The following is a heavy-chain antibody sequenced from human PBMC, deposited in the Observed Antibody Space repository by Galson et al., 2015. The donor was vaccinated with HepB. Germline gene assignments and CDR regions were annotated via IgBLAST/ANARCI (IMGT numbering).Heavy chain of an antibody. J-gene: IGHJ4*02. D-gene: IGHD3-16*01. V-gene: IGHV3-23*01. CDR3: ATGAILGATPHYFDY. Sequence: SLRLSCATSGFRFTKYSMSWVRQAPGKGLQWVSAIPGGGERTYYADSVKGRFPTSRASSSNTVFLLMTSLIVDDTAVYYRATGAILGATPHYFDYLGQGTLVTVAS. CDR2: IPGGGERT. CDR1: GFRFTKYS.